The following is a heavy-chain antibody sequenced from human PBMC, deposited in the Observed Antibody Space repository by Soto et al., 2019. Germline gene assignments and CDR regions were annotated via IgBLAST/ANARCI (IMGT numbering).Heavy chain of an antibody. CDR3: ARGLDSSSSPLSYYGMDV. CDR1: GGTFSSYA. Sequence: SVKVSCKASGGTFSSYAISWVRQAPGQGLEWMGGIIPIFGTANYAQKFQGRVTITADESTSTAYMELSSLRSEDTAVYYCARGLDSSSSPLSYYGMDVWGLGTTVTVSS. V-gene: IGHV1-69*13. D-gene: IGHD6-6*01. J-gene: IGHJ6*02. CDR2: IIPIFGTA.